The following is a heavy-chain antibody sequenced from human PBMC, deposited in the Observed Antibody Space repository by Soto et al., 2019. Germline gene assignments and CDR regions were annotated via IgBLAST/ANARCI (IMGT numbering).Heavy chain of an antibody. CDR3: ARACGGDCFYAFDI. Sequence: GGSLRLSCAPSGFTVSSCYMSWVRQAPGTSLEWVSGIYSGGTTYYADSVKGRITISRDNSKNTLYLQMNNLRAEDTAVYYCARACGGDCFYAFDIWGQGTMVTVSS. V-gene: IGHV3-53*01. D-gene: IGHD2-21*02. CDR1: GFTVSSCY. CDR2: IYSGGTT. J-gene: IGHJ3*02.